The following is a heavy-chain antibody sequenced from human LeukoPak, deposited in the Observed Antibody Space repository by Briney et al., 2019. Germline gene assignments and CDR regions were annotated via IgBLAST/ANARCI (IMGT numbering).Heavy chain of an antibody. CDR1: ARSISRGGYS. CDR3: AARSIGIAVAYGAFAY. Sequence: TRSLTCTASARSISRGGYSWSWIRQPPGKGLEWIGYIYHRGSPYYNPSLKSRVTISVDRSMNQFCLSLSSVTAADTGVYYCAARSIGIAVAYGAFAYWGQGTLVTVSS. J-gene: IGHJ4*02. V-gene: IGHV4-30-2*01. D-gene: IGHD6-19*01. CDR2: IYHRGSP.